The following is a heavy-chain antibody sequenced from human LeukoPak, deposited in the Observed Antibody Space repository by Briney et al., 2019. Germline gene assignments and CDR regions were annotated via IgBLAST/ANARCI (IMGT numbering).Heavy chain of an antibody. V-gene: IGHV4-59*08. CDR1: GGSISSYY. D-gene: IGHD2-2*01. CDR3: ARQGQYQLSPFDN. J-gene: IGHJ4*02. Sequence: SETLSLTCTVSGGSISSYYWSWIRQPPGKGLEWIGHIHYSGSTNYNPSLKSRVTISVDTSKNQFSLKLSSVTAADTAVYYCARQGQYQLSPFDNWGQGTLVTVSS. CDR2: IHYSGST.